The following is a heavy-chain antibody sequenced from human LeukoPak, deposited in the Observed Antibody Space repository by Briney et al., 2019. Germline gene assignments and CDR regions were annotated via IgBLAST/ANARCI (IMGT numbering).Heavy chain of an antibody. D-gene: IGHD6-19*01. J-gene: IGHJ4*02. CDR1: GFTFSSYG. CDR3: AKEISVADMFDF. CDR2: ISSDGNIQ. V-gene: IGHV3-30*18. Sequence: GGSLRLSCAASGFTFSSYGMHWVRQAPGKGLEWVAVISSDGNIQYYSDSVTGRFTISRDNSKNTLYLQMNSLRPEDTAVFYCAKEISVADMFDFWGRGTLVAVSS.